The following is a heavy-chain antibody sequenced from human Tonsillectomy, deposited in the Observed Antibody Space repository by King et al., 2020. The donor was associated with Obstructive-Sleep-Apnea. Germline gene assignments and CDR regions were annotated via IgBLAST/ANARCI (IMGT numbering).Heavy chain of an antibody. CDR1: GFTFSDAW. V-gene: IGHV3-15*01. D-gene: IGHD3-10*01. Sequence: VQLVESGGGLERPGGSLRLSCAASGFTFSDAWMSWVRQAPGKGLEWVGRIKSKADGGTIDYAAPVKGSFTISRDDSKNTRYLQMSGLKIDATAVYYFTTVRRYSTLRGVDMWGYFDSWGQGTLVTVSS. CDR2: IKSKADGGTI. CDR3: TTVRRYSTLRGVDMWGYFDS. J-gene: IGHJ4*02.